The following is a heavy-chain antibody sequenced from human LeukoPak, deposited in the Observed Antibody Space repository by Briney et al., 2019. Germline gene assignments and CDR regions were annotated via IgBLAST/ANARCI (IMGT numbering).Heavy chain of an antibody. V-gene: IGHV4-39*01. Sequence: SETLSLTCTVSGGSISSSSYYWGWIRQPPGKGLEWIGSIYYSGSTYYNPSLKSRVTISVDTSKNQFSLKLSSVTAADPSVYSCPLSFWSGYSPLLSPDYWGQGALLTASP. J-gene: IGHJ4*02. CDR1: GGSISSSSYY. CDR3: PLSFWSGYSPLLSPDY. CDR2: IYYSGST. D-gene: IGHD3-3*01.